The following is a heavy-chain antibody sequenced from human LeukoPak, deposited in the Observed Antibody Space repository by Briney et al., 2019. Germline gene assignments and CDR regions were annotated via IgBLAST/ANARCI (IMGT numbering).Heavy chain of an antibody. CDR2: ISGSGGST. CDR3: ARYFDWLLPYNWFDP. V-gene: IGHV3-23*01. CDR1: GFTFSSYA. D-gene: IGHD3-9*01. J-gene: IGHJ5*02. Sequence: PGGSLRLSCAASGFTFSSYAVSWVRQAPGKGLEWVSAISGSGGSTYYADSVKGRFTISRDNSKNTLYLQMNSLRAEDTAVYYCARYFDWLLPYNWFDPWGQGTLVTVSS.